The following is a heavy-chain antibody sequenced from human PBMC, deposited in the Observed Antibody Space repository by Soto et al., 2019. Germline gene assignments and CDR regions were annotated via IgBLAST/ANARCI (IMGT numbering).Heavy chain of an antibody. Sequence: PSETLSLTCTVSGGSISSSSYYWGWIRQPPGKGLEWIGSIYYSGSTYYNPSLKSRVTISVDTSKNQFSLKLSSVTAADTAVYYCARHDYVWGSYRARAYGMDVWRQGTTVTVSS. CDR3: ARHDYVWGSYRARAYGMDV. CDR1: GGSISSSSYY. CDR2: IYYSGST. D-gene: IGHD3-16*02. J-gene: IGHJ6*02. V-gene: IGHV4-39*01.